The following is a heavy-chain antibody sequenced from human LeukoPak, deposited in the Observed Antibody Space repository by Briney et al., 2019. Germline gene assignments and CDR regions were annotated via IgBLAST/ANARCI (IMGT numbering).Heavy chain of an antibody. Sequence: PSETLSLTCTVSGGSVSSSSYYWGWIRQPPGKGLEWIGSVYYSGSTYYNPSLKSRVTISVDMSKNQFSLKLSSVTAADTAVYYCARGGGYSYGPDMDVWGKGTTVTVSS. D-gene: IGHD5-18*01. CDR1: GGSVSSSSYY. CDR2: VYYSGST. V-gene: IGHV4-39*07. J-gene: IGHJ6*03. CDR3: ARGGGYSYGPDMDV.